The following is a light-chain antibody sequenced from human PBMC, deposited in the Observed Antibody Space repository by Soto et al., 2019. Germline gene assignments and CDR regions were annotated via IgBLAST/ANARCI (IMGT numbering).Light chain of an antibody. Sequence: QTVVTQEPSLTVSPGGTITLTCGSSTGTVTSGHHPYWLQQKPGQAPRSLIYDTSNKQSWTPARFSGSLLGGKAALTLSGAQAEDEADYYCMLTYSGPWVFGGGTKLTVL. CDR1: TGTVTSGHH. CDR2: DTS. J-gene: IGLJ3*02. CDR3: MLTYSGPWV. V-gene: IGLV7-46*01.